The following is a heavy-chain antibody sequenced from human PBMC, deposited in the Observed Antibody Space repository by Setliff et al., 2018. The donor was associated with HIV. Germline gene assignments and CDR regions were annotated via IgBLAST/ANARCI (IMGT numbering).Heavy chain of an antibody. CDR2: IIPIFSTT. V-gene: IGHV1-69*13. CDR3: ARDEGMTTRRGRFDP. CDR1: GGTFSKDA. Sequence: SVKVSCKASGGTFSKDAINWVREAPGQGLEWMGGIIPIFSTTTYAQKFQGRVTITADDSTSTVYMGLSSLKSEDTAMYYCARDEGMTTRRGRFDPWGQGTLVTVSS. J-gene: IGHJ5*02. D-gene: IGHD4-4*01.